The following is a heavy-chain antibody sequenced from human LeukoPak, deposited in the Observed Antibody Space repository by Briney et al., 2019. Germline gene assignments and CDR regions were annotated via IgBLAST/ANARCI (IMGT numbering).Heavy chain of an antibody. CDR2: ISSNGGST. J-gene: IGHJ4*02. D-gene: IGHD6-19*01. CDR1: GFTFSSYA. Sequence: GGSLRLSCAASGFTFSSYAMHWVRQAPGKGLEYVSAISSNGGSTYYANSVKGRFTISRDNSKNTLYLQMGSLRAEDMAVYCCARSYSSGWRYFDYWGQGTLVTVSS. CDR3: ARSYSSGWRYFDY. V-gene: IGHV3-64*01.